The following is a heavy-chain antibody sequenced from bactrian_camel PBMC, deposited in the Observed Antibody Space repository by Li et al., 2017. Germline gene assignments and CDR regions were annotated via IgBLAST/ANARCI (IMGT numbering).Heavy chain of an antibody. Sequence: VQLVESGGDLVRPGGSLRLSCAASGFAFNVRWLYWVRQAPGKGPEWISSIVSGGGSTTYYADSVKGRFTISRDNARNTVYLQMNSLNFEDTAVYYCVRDLVGWSDFGYRGQGTQVTVS. D-gene: IGHD7*01. CDR3: VRDLVGWSDFGY. V-gene: IGHV3S1*01. J-gene: IGHJ6*01. CDR1: GFAFNVRW. CDR2: IVSGGGSTT.